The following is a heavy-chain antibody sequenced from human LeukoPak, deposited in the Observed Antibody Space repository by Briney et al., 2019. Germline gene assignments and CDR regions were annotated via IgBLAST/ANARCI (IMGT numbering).Heavy chain of an antibody. CDR2: ISPSGSST. V-gene: IGHV1-46*01. Sequence: ASVKVSCKASGYTFSSYYMRWVRQAPGQGLEWMGIISPSGSSTSHAQKFQGRVTMTRDTSTATVSMEVSSLRSDDTAVYYCARGDSRSPRNAFDIWGQGTMVTVSS. J-gene: IGHJ3*02. CDR3: ARGDSRSPRNAFDI. CDR1: GYTFSSYY. D-gene: IGHD6-13*01.